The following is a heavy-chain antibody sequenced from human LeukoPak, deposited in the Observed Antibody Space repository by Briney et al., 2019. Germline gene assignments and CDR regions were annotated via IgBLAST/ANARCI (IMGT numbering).Heavy chain of an antibody. D-gene: IGHD3-22*01. CDR2: IYYSGST. V-gene: IGHV4-59*01. Sequence: SETLSLTCTVSGGSISSYYWSWIRQPPGKGLEWIGYIYYSGSTNYNPSLKSRVTISVDTSKNQFSLKLGSVTAADTAVYYCARSREDYYDSSGYLGYWGQGTLVTVSS. J-gene: IGHJ4*02. CDR1: GGSISSYY. CDR3: ARSREDYYDSSGYLGY.